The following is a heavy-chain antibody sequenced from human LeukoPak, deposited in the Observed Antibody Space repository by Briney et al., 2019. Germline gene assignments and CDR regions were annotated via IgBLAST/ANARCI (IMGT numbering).Heavy chain of an antibody. CDR3: ARVGSSWDAVSYFDY. D-gene: IGHD6-13*01. Sequence: GASVKVSCKASGYTFTGYYMHWVRQAPGQGLEWMGWINPNSGGTNYAQKFQGWVTMTRDTSISTAYMGLSRLRSDDTAVYYCARVGSSWDAVSYFDYWGQGTLVTVSS. CDR2: INPNSGGT. V-gene: IGHV1-2*04. CDR1: GYTFTGYY. J-gene: IGHJ4*02.